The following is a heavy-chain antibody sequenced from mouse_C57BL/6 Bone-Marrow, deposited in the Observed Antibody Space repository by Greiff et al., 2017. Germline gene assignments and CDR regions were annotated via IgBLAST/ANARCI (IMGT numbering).Heavy chain of an antibody. J-gene: IGHJ1*03. V-gene: IGHV1-75*01. CDR3: ADNWDGWYFCV. D-gene: IGHD4-1*01. Sequence: QVQLQQSGPELVKPGASVKISCKASGYTFTDYYINWVKQRPGQGLEWIGWIFPGSGSTYYNEKFKGKATLTVNQSSSTAYMLLSSLTSENSAVYCWADNWDGWYFCVWGTGTTVTVSS. CDR2: IFPGSGST. CDR1: GYTFTDYY.